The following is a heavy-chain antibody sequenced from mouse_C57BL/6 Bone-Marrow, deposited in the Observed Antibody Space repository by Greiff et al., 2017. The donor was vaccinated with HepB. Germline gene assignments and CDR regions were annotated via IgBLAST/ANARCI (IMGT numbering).Heavy chain of an antibody. CDR1: GYTFTSYW. V-gene: IGHV1-72*01. CDR2: IDPNSGGT. Sequence: VKLQQPGAELVKPGASVKLSCKASGYTFTSYWMHWVKQRPGQGLEWIGRIDPNSGGTKYNEKFKSKATLTVDKPSSTAYMQLSSLTSEDSAVYYCARPIPIYYDYGYYAMDYWGQGTSVTVSS. J-gene: IGHJ4*01. D-gene: IGHD2-4*01. CDR3: ARPIPIYYDYGYYAMDY.